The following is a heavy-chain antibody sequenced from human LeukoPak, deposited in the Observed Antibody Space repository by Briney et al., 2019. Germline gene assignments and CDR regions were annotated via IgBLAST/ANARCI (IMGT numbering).Heavy chain of an antibody. Sequence: ASVKVSYKASGGTFSSYTISWVRQAPGQGLEWMGIINPSGGSASYAQKFQGRVTMTRDTSTSTVYMELSSLRSEDTAVYYCANQKGVGVTPSLDYWGQGTLVTVSS. CDR3: ANQKGVGVTPSLDY. J-gene: IGHJ4*02. CDR2: INPSGGSA. CDR1: GGTFSSYT. V-gene: IGHV1-46*01. D-gene: IGHD3-22*01.